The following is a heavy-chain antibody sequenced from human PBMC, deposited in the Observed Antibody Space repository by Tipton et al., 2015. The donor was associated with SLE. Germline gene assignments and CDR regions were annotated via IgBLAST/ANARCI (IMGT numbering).Heavy chain of an antibody. J-gene: IGHJ5*02. CDR1: GYTFTNYY. V-gene: IGHV1-46*01. Sequence: QLVQSGAEVKQPGASVKLSCKASGYTFTNYYLHWVRQAPGQGLEWMGIISPSTGTTGYAQKFQGRVTMTRDTSTSTVYMDLSSLRSEATALYFCAREDCIGASCYGTGWFGPWGQGTLVTVSS. CDR2: ISPSTGTT. D-gene: IGHD2-2*01. CDR3: AREDCIGASCYGTGWFGP.